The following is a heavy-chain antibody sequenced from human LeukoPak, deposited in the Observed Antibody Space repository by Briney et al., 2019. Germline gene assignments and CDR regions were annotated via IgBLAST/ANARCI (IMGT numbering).Heavy chain of an antibody. J-gene: IGHJ6*02. CDR1: GGSFSGYY. D-gene: IGHD3-10*01. CDR2: INHSGST. V-gene: IGHV4-34*01. CDR3: ARGSRIPTMVRGVPYYYYGMDV. Sequence: SETLSLTCAVYGGSFSGYYWSWIRQPPGKGLEWIGEINHSGSTNYNPSLKSRVTISVDTSKNQFSLKLSSVTAADTAVYYCARGSRIPTMVRGVPYYYYGMDVWGQGTTVTVSS.